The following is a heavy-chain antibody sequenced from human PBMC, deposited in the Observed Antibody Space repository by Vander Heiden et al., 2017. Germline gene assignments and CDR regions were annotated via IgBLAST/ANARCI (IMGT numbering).Heavy chain of an antibody. D-gene: IGHD7-27*01. J-gene: IGHJ4*01. Sequence: EVQLVESGGGLVKPGGSLRLSCAASGFTFSSYSMNWVRQAPGKGLEWVSSISSSSSYIYYADAVKGRFTISRDNAKNSLYLQMKSMRAEETAVYYCARGCWAGDGGYFDYWGHGTLVTVSS. V-gene: IGHV3-21*01. CDR3: ARGCWAGDGGYFDY. CDR1: GFTFSSYS. CDR2: ISSSSSYI.